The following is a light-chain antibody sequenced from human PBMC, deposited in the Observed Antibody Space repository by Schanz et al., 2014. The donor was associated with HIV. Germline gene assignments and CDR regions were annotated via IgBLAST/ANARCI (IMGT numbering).Light chain of an antibody. CDR1: QSISSY. J-gene: IGKJ1*01. CDR2: AAS. V-gene: IGKV1-39*01. CDR3: QQYESYSRT. Sequence: DIQMTQSPSSLSASVGDRVTITCRANQSISSYLNWYQQKPGKAPKLLIYAASSLQSGVPSRFSGSGSGTDFTLTISSLQPEDFATYYCQQYESYSRTFGQGTKVEIK.